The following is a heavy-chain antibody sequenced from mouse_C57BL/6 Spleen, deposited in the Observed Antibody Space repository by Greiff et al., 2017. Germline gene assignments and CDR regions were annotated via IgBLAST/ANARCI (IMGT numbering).Heavy chain of an antibody. V-gene: IGHV1-64*01. CDR1: GYTFTSYW. J-gene: IGHJ2*01. Sequence: QVQLKQPGAELVKPGASVKLSCKASGYTFTSYWMHWVKQRPGQGLEWIGMIHPNSGSTNYNEKFKSKATLTVDKSSSTAYMQLSSLTSEDSAVYYCARSSMITRYYFDYWGQGTTLTVSS. CDR2: IHPNSGST. CDR3: ARSSMITRYYFDY. D-gene: IGHD2-4*01.